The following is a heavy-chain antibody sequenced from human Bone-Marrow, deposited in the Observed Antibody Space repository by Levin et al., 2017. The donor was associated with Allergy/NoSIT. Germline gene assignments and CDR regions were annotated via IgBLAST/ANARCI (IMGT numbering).Heavy chain of an antibody. CDR3: ARDLSDSSGWYRDLYYYYGMDG. J-gene: IGHJ6*02. Sequence: SQTLSLTCAISGDSVSSNSAAWNWIRQSPSRGLEWLGRTYYRSKWYNDYAVSVKSRITINPDTSKNQFSLQLNSVTPEDTAVYYCARDLSDSSGWYRDLYYYYGMDGWGQGTTVTVSS. CDR1: GDSVSSNSAA. CDR2: TYYRSKWYN. D-gene: IGHD6-19*01. V-gene: IGHV6-1*01.